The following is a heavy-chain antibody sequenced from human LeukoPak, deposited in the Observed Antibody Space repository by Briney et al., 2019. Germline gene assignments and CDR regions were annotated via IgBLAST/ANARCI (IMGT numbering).Heavy chain of an antibody. J-gene: IGHJ4*02. D-gene: IGHD6-19*01. V-gene: IGHV3-9*01. Sequence: GGSLRLSCAVSGFTFDNYPMHWVRQAPGKGLEWVSGISRDSGSIGYADSVKGRFTISRDNAKNSLYLQMNSLRAEDTALYYCPKGGQVTMAVAMCYFDQWGQGTLVTVSS. CDR1: GFTFDNYP. CDR3: PKGGQVTMAVAMCYFDQ. CDR2: ISRDSGSI.